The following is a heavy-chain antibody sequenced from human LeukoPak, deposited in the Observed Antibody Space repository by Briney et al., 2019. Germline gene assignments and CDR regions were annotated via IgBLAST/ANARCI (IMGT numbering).Heavy chain of an antibody. Sequence: GGSLRLSCAASGFTFSSYGMSWVRQAPGKGLEWVSAISGSGGSTYYADSVKGRFTISRDNSKNTLYLQMNSLRAEDTAVYYCAKLSTGGIWYYYYYMDVWGKGTTVTVSS. J-gene: IGHJ6*03. D-gene: IGHD1-26*01. CDR2: ISGSGGST. V-gene: IGHV3-23*01. CDR1: GFTFSSYG. CDR3: AKLSTGGIWYYYYYMDV.